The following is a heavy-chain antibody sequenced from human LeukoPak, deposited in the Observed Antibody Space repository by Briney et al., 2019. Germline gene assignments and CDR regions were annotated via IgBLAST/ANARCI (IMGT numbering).Heavy chain of an antibody. CDR3: AKVELGIKVGAFDI. J-gene: IGHJ3*02. CDR1: GVTFSSYA. Sequence: GGALRLSCAASGVTFSSYAMNWGRQTPGKGLEWVSAISGSGGSTYYADSVKGRFTISRDNSKNTLYLQMNSLRAEDTAVYYCAKVELGIKVGAFDIWGQGTMVTVSS. V-gene: IGHV3-23*01. D-gene: IGHD7-27*01. CDR2: ISGSGGST.